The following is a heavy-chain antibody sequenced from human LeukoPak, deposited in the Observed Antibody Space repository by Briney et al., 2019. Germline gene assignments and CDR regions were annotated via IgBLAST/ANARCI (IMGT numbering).Heavy chain of an antibody. Sequence: SGPALVNPTQTLTLTCTFSGFSLSTSGMCVSWIRQPPGKALEWLSRIDWDDDKYYSTSLKTRLTISKDTSKNQVVLTMTNMDPVDTATYYCARTITGTPGKWFDPWGQGTLVTVSS. V-gene: IGHV2-70*11. CDR1: GFSLSTSGMC. D-gene: IGHD1-20*01. CDR3: ARTITGTPGKWFDP. CDR2: IDWDDDK. J-gene: IGHJ5*02.